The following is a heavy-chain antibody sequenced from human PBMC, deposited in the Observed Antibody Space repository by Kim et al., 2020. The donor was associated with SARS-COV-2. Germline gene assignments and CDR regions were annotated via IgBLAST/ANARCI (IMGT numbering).Heavy chain of an antibody. J-gene: IGHJ6*02. D-gene: IGHD6-13*01. V-gene: IGHV3-11*06. CDR3: AGIAAAGSPNYYYYGLDV. Sequence: KGRFTISRDNAKNSLYLQMNNLSAEDTAVYYCAGIAAAGSPNYYYYGLDVWGQGTTVTVSS.